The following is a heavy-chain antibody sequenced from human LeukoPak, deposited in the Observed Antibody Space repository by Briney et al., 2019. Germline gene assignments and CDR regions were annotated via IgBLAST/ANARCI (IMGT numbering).Heavy chain of an antibody. D-gene: IGHD3-3*01. Sequence: PSGTLSLTCTVSGDSISNASYYWSWIRQPAGRGLEWIGRIYTSGSTNYNPSLKSRVTMSLDASRNQFSLRLTSVTAADTAVYFCARDEGVLRFLEYWGQGIQVTVSS. CDR2: IYTSGST. CDR3: ARDEGVLRFLEY. V-gene: IGHV4-61*02. J-gene: IGHJ4*02. CDR1: GDSISNASYY.